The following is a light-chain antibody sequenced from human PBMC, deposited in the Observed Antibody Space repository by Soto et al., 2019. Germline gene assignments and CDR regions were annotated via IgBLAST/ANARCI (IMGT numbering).Light chain of an antibody. CDR3: SSVAGIKNGN. V-gene: IGLV2-8*01. Sequence: QSALTQPPSASGSPGQSVTISCTGTSSDVGGYNYVSWYQQHPGKAPKLMIYEVSKRPSGVSDRLSGSKSGNTASLTVSGVQAEDKAEYYCSSVAGIKNGNFGTGTKLTV. CDR1: SSDVGGYNY. J-gene: IGLJ1*01. CDR2: EVS.